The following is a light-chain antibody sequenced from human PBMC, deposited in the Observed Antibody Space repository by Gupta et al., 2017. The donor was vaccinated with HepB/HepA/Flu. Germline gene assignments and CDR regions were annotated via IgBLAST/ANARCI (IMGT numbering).Light chain of an antibody. J-gene: IGKJ1*01. CDR3: QRYIRAPWT. CDR2: VAS. CDR1: QDIGTY. V-gene: IGKV1-27*01. Sequence: DIQMTQSPSSLSASVGDRVTITCRASQDIGTYLAWYQQKPGQVPKLLIYVASTLQSGVPSRFSGSGSGTDFTLTISSLQPEDVATYYCQRYIRAPWTFGQGTKVEIK.